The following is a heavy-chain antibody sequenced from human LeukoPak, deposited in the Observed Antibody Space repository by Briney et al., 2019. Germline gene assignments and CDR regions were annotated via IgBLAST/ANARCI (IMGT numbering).Heavy chain of an antibody. J-gene: IGHJ4*02. D-gene: IGHD3-10*01. CDR1: GYSISSGYY. Sequence: SETLSLTCTVSGYSISSGYYWGWIRQPPGKGLEWIGSIYHSGSTYYNPSLKSRVTISVDTSKNQFSLKPSSVAAADTAVYYCAREGAPSWFGELLWGQGTLVTVSS. CDR3: AREGAPSWFGELL. CDR2: IYHSGST. V-gene: IGHV4-38-2*02.